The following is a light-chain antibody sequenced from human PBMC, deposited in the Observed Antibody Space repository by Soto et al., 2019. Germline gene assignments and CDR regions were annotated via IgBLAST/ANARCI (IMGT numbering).Light chain of an antibody. V-gene: IGKV1-33*01. CDR2: DAS. CDR3: QQCDDLPLT. CDR1: QDISNY. Sequence: DIQMTQSPSSLSASVGDRVTITCQASQDISNYLNWYQQKPGKAPMLLISDASNLETGVPSRFSGNGSGTDFTLTISTLQPEDIATYFCQQCDDLPLTFGGGTKVEI. J-gene: IGKJ4*01.